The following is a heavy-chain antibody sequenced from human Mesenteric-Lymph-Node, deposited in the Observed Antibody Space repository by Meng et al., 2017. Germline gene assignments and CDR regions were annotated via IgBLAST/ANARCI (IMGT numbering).Heavy chain of an antibody. CDR3: ASWSPLRHSYGPVVRKKYYYYGMDV. D-gene: IGHD5-18*01. J-gene: IGHJ6*02. CDR1: GGTFSSYA. Sequence: SVKVSCKASGGTFSSYAISWVRQAPGQGLEWMGGIIPIFGTANYAQKFQGRVTITADKSTSTAYMELSSLRSEDTAVYYCASWSPLRHSYGPVVRKKYYYYGMDVWGQGTAVTVSS. V-gene: IGHV1-69*06. CDR2: IIPIFGTA.